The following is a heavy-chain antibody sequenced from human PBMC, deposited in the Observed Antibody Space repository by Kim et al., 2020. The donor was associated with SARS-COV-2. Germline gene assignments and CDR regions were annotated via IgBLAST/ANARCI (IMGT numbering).Heavy chain of an antibody. D-gene: IGHD2-21*02. V-gene: IGHV4-30-2*05. CDR3: ARGPPIGGGDCYSH. Sequence: NPSLNSRVTISIDTSKNQFSLTLSSGTAADTAVYYCARGPPIGGGDCYSHWGQGTLVTVSS. J-gene: IGHJ4*02.